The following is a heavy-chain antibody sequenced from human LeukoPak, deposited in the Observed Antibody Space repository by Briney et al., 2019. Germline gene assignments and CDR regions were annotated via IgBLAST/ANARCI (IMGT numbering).Heavy chain of an antibody. CDR2: IYPGDSDT. CDR1: GYSFTSYW. D-gene: IGHD1-26*01. CDR3: ARHIVGARDYYYYMDV. J-gene: IGHJ6*03. V-gene: IGHV5-51*01. Sequence: GESLQISCKGSGYSFTSYWIGWVRQLPGKGLEWMGIIYPGDSDTRYSPSFQGQVTISADKSISTAYLQWSSLKASDTAMYYCARHIVGARDYYYYMDVWGKGTTVTVSS.